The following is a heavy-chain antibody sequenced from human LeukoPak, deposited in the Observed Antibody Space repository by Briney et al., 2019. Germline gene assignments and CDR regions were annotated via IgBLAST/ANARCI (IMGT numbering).Heavy chain of an antibody. D-gene: IGHD1-26*01. CDR3: ARGPRAGG. Sequence: PGGSLRLSCAASEFTFSNYWMSWVRQAPGKGLEWVATTKQDGSEKYYGDSVKGRFTISRDNAKSSLYLQMNNLRAEDTAVYYCARGPRAGGWGQGTLVTVSS. CDR1: EFTFSNYW. V-gene: IGHV3-7*01. CDR2: TKQDGSEK. J-gene: IGHJ4*02.